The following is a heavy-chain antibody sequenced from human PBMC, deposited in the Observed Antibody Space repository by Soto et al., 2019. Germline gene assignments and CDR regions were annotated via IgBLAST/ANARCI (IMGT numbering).Heavy chain of an antibody. Sequence: QLQLQESGPGLVKPSEALSLTCTVSGGSISSSGHYWGWIRQTPGKGLEWIGNIFYSGGTHYHASFRSRVSISVASSKKQLSLMVTSVTAADTAVYYCARRSYGSGVDLWGRGTLVTVSS. CDR3: ARRSYGSGVDL. CDR2: IFYSGGT. J-gene: IGHJ5*02. D-gene: IGHD3-10*01. CDR1: GGSISSSGHY. V-gene: IGHV4-39*01.